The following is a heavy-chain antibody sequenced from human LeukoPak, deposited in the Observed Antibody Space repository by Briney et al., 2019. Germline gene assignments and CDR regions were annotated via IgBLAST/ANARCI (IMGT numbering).Heavy chain of an antibody. V-gene: IGHV4-39*07. Sequence: KASETLSLTCTVSGGSISSGSYYWSWIRQPPGKGLEWIGEINHSGSANYNPSLKSRVTISVDTSKNQFSLKLSSVTAADTAVYYCARGGPLVTMVRGVTDYYYYYGMDVWGQGTTVTVSS. CDR2: INHSGSA. J-gene: IGHJ6*02. CDR1: GGSISSGSYY. D-gene: IGHD3-10*01. CDR3: ARGGPLVTMVRGVTDYYYYYGMDV.